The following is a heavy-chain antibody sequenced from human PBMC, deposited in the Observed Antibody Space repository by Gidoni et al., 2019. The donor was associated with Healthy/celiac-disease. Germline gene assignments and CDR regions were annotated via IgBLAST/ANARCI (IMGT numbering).Heavy chain of an antibody. D-gene: IGHD6-19*01. CDR2: ISSSSSYI. J-gene: IGHJ6*02. Sequence: EVQLVESGGGLVKPGGSLRLSCAASGFTFSGYSMNWVRQAPGKGLEWVSSISSSSSYIYYADSVKGRFTISRDNAKNSLYLQMNSLRAEDTAVYYCARMWLSRAGMDVWGQGTTVTVSS. CDR1: GFTFSGYS. V-gene: IGHV3-21*01. CDR3: ARMWLSRAGMDV.